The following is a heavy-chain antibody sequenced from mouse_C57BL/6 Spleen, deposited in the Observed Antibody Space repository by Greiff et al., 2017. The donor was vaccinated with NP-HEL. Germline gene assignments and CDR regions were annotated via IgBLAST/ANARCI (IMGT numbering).Heavy chain of an antibody. D-gene: IGHD2-2*01. V-gene: IGHV1-52*01. CDR2: IDPSDSET. CDR3: ARGYGWFAY. CDR1: GYTFTSYW. Sequence: QVHVKQPGAELVRPGSSVKLSCKASGYTFTSYWMHWVKQRPIQGLEWIGNIDPSDSETHYNQKFKDKATLTVDKSSSTAYMQLSSLTSEDSAVYYCARGYGWFAYWGQGTLVTVSA. J-gene: IGHJ3*01.